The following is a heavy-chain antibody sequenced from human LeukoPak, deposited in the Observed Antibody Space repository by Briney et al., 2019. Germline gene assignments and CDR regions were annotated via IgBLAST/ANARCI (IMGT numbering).Heavy chain of an antibody. CDR3: ARGGGYSYGNLYYYYGMDV. V-gene: IGHV3-13*05. J-gene: IGHJ6*04. Sequence: PGGSLRLSCAASGFTFSSYDMHWVRQATGKGLEWVSAIGTAGDPYYPGSVKGRFTISRESAKNSLYLQMNSLRAGDTAVYYCARGGGYSYGNLYYYYGMDVWGKGTTVTVSS. CDR2: IGTAGDP. D-gene: IGHD5-18*01. CDR1: GFTFSSYD.